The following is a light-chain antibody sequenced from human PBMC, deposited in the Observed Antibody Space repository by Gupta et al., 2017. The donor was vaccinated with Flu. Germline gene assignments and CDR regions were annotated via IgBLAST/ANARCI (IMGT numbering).Light chain of an antibody. J-gene: IGKJ4*01. CDR2: GAS. Sequence: EIVMTQSPATLSVSPLESATLSCRASQSVSSNLAWYQQKPGQAPRLLIYGASTRATGIPARFSGSGSGTEFTLTISSRQSEDFAVYYCQQENNCPLTFGGGTKVDIK. V-gene: IGKV3-15*01. CDR3: QQENNCPLT. CDR1: QSVSSN.